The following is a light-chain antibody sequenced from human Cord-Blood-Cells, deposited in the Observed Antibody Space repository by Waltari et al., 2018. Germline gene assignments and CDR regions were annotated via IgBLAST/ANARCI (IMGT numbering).Light chain of an antibody. CDR2: DAS. J-gene: IGKJ4*01. CDR1: QDISNY. Sequence: DIQMTQSPSSLSASVGDRVTITCQASQDISNYLNWYQQKPGKAPKHLIYDASNLETGVPSRFSGSGAGTDFTFTISSLQPEDIATYYCPQYDTLPLTFGGGTKVEIK. CDR3: PQYDTLPLT. V-gene: IGKV1-33*01.